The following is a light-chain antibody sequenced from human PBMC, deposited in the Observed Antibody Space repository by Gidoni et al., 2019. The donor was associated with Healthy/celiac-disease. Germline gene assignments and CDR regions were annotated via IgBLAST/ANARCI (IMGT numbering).Light chain of an antibody. V-gene: IGKV3-20*01. CDR3: QQYGSSHALT. Sequence: IVLTQSPGTLSLSPGESATLPRRASQSVSSSYLAWYQQKPGQAPRLLIYGASSRATGLPDRFSGSGSGTDFTLTISRLEPEDFAVYYCQQYGSSHALTFGGGTKVEIK. CDR1: QSVSSSY. J-gene: IGKJ4*01. CDR2: GAS.